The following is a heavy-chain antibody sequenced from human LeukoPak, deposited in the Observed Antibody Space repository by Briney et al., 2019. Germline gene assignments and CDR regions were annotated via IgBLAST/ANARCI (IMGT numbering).Heavy chain of an antibody. CDR3: ARAAAGNFDY. D-gene: IGHD6-13*01. CDR1: GFTFSSYS. CDR2: ISSSSNTI. V-gene: IGHV3-48*04. J-gene: IGHJ4*02. Sequence: PGGSLRLSCAASGFTFSSYSMNWVRQAPGKGLEWVSYISSSSNTIYYADSVKGRFTISRDNAKNSLYLQMNSLRAEDTAVYYCARAAAGNFDYWGQGTLVTVSS.